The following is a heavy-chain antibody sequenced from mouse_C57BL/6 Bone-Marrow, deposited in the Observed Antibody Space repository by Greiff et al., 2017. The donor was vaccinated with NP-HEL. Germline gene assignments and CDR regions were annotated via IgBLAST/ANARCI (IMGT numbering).Heavy chain of an antibody. D-gene: IGHD2-4*01. CDR3: ARAYDYDEYFDV. J-gene: IGHJ1*03. CDR2: IYPGDGDT. Sequence: VQLQQSGPELVKPGASVKISCKASGYAFSSSWMNWVKQRPGKGLEWIGRIYPGDGDTNYNGKFKGKATLTADKSSSTAYMQLSSLTSEDSAVYFCARAYDYDEYFDVWGTGTTVTVSS. V-gene: IGHV1-82*01. CDR1: GYAFSSSW.